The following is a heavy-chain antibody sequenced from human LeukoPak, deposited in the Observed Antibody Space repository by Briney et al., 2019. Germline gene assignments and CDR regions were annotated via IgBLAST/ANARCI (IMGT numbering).Heavy chain of an antibody. V-gene: IGHV4-34*01. CDR2: INHSGST. CDR3: ARDLIRWDDAFDI. Sequence: PSETLSLTCAVYGGSFSGYYWSWIRQPPGKGLEWIGEINHSGSTNYNPSLKSRVTISVDTSKNQFSLKLNSVTPEDTAVYYCARDLIRWDDAFDIWGQGTMVTVSS. J-gene: IGHJ3*02. D-gene: IGHD1-26*01. CDR1: GGSFSGYY.